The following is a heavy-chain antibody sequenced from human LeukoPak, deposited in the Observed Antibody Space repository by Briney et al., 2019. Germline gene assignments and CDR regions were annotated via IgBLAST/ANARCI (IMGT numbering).Heavy chain of an antibody. J-gene: IGHJ4*02. V-gene: IGHV1-8*01. Sequence: ASVKVSCKASGFTFTSHDYNWVRQATGQGLEWMGWMNPNSGNTGYAQKFQGRVTMTRDTSITTVYMELNSLRAEDTAVYYCARRGYYDSSGYSFGHWGQGTLVTVSS. D-gene: IGHD3-22*01. CDR2: MNPNSGNT. CDR1: GFTFTSHD. CDR3: ARRGYYDSSGYSFGH.